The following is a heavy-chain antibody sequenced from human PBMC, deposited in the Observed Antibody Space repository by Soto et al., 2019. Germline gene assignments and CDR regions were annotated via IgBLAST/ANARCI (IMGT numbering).Heavy chain of an antibody. V-gene: IGHV1-18*01. D-gene: IGHD6-19*01. J-gene: IGHJ6*02. CDR1: GYTFSNYG. CDR2: ISGYNGNT. Sequence: QVQLVQSGAEVKKPGASVTVSCKTSGYTFSNYGINWVRQAPGQGLEWMGWISGYNGNTNYAQTVQGRVTMTTDTSTGTVYRELRSLKSDDPAIYYCSRFIMVGGWFDPNYYHGMDVWGQGTTVTVSS. CDR3: SRFIMVGGWFDPNYYHGMDV.